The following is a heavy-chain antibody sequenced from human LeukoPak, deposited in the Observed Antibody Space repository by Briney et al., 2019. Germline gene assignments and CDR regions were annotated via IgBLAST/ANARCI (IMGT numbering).Heavy chain of an antibody. D-gene: IGHD3-10*01. CDR3: VKEGYYGWGGSPTFYFDY. Sequence: GGSLRLSCVASGFSFSDSVIHWVRQAPGKGPEWVAVISHDVKTTYYADSAKGRFTISRDNSRNTVFLQMNRLRPEDTAVYYCVKEGYYGWGGSPTFYFDYWGQGTRVTVSS. J-gene: IGHJ4*02. CDR2: ISHDVKTT. V-gene: IGHV3-30*04. CDR1: GFSFSDSV.